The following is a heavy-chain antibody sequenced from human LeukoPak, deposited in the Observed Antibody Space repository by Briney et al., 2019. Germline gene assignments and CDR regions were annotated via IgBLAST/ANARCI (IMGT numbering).Heavy chain of an antibody. CDR2: ISGSGGST. J-gene: IGHJ6*03. CDR3: AKERKYYDFWSGYPLGYYMDV. D-gene: IGHD3-3*01. V-gene: IGHV3-23*01. CDR1: GFTFSSYA. Sequence: GGSLRLSCAASGFTFSSYAMSWVRQAPGKGLEWVSAISGSGGSTYYADSVKVRFTVSRDNSKNTLYLQMNSLRAEDTAVYYCAKERKYYDFWSGYPLGYYMDVWGKGTTVTVSS.